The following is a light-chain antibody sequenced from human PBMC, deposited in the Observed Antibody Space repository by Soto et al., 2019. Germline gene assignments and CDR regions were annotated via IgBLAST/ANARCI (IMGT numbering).Light chain of an antibody. Sequence: EVVLTQSPATLSVSPGDRATLSCRASQYIGSAVAWYHQRSGQAPRLLIFDASNRATGIPARFSGSRSGTDFTLTISSLEPEDFAVYHCQQRSNWLTFGGGTKVDIK. CDR2: DAS. V-gene: IGKV3-11*01. CDR3: QQRSNWLT. CDR1: QYIGSA. J-gene: IGKJ4*01.